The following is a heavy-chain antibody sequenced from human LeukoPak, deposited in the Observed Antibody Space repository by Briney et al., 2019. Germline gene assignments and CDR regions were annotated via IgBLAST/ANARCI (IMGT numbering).Heavy chain of an antibody. CDR1: GFTFSSYW. J-gene: IGHJ4*02. D-gene: IGHD3-3*01. V-gene: IGHV3-74*01. CDR2: INSDGSST. Sequence: GGSLRLSCAASGFTFSSYWMHWVRQAPGKGLVWVSRINSDGSSTSYADSVKGRFTISRDNAKNTLYLQMNSLRAEDTAVYYCARRTYYDFWRGYYKIEHFDYWGQGPLVTVSS. CDR3: ARRTYYDFWRGYYKIEHFDY.